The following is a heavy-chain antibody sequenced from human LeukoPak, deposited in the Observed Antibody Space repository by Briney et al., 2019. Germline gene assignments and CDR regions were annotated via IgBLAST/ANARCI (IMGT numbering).Heavy chain of an antibody. CDR3: ARAGTFSGMDV. V-gene: IGHV3-48*02. CDR1: GFTFSSYS. D-gene: IGHD6-13*01. Sequence: GGSLRLSCAASGFTFSSYSMNWVRQAPGKGREWVSYISSSSSIIYFADSVKGRLTISRDNAKNSLYLQINILRDEDTAVYYCARAGTFSGMDVWGQGTTVTVSS. CDR2: ISSSSSII. J-gene: IGHJ6*02.